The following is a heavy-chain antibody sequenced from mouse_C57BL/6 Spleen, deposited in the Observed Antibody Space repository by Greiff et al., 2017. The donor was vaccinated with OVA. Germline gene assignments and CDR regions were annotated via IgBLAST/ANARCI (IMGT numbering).Heavy chain of an antibody. CDR1: GYTFTSYW. CDR2: IHPNSGST. Sequence: QVQLQQSGAELVKPGASVKLSCKASGYTFTSYWMHWVKQRPGQGLEWIGMIHPNSGSTNYNEKFKSKATLTVDKSSSTAYMQLSSLTSEDSAVYYCARSPTVVAEDYWGQGTSVTVSS. D-gene: IGHD1-1*01. V-gene: IGHV1-64*01. CDR3: ARSPTVVAEDY. J-gene: IGHJ4*01.